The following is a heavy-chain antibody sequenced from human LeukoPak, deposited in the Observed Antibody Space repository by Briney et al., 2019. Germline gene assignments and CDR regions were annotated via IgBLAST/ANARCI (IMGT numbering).Heavy chain of an antibody. CDR3: ARELRYSYGQYYFDF. J-gene: IGHJ4*02. CDR1: GFTFGDYA. V-gene: IGHV3-49*03. Sequence: GGSLRLSCTTSGFTFGDYAMSWFRQAPGKGLEWVGFIRNKGYGETTEYAASVKGRLTISRDDSKSIAYLQMNSLKNEDTAVYYCARELRYSYGQYYFDFWGQGTLVTVSS. D-gene: IGHD5-18*01. CDR2: IRNKGYGETT.